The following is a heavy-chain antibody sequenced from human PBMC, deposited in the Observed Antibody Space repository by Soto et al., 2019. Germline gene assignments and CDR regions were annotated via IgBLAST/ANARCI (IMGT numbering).Heavy chain of an antibody. CDR1: GFTFSSYA. J-gene: IGHJ6*02. Sequence: GGSLRLSCAASGFTFSSYAMSWVRQAPGKGLEWVSAISGSGGSTYYADSVKGRFTISRDNSKNTLYLQMNSLRAEDTAVYYCASIGWQLVRYYYYGMDVWGHGTTVTVS. CDR3: ASIGWQLVRYYYYGMDV. CDR2: ISGSGGST. V-gene: IGHV3-23*01. D-gene: IGHD6-13*01.